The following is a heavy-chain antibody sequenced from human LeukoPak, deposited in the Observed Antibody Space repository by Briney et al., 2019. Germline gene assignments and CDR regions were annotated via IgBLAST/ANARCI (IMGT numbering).Heavy chain of an antibody. CDR2: ISSSSTYI. CDR1: GFTFSSYT. V-gene: IGHV3-21*01. CDR3: ARRDIAAAGSFDY. D-gene: IGHD6-13*01. J-gene: IGHJ4*01. Sequence: GGSLRLSCAASGFTFSSYTMNWVRQAPGKGLEWVSSISSSSTYIYYADSVKGRFTISRDNAKNSLYLQMNSLRAEDTAVYYCARRDIAAAGSFDYWGQGTLVTVSS.